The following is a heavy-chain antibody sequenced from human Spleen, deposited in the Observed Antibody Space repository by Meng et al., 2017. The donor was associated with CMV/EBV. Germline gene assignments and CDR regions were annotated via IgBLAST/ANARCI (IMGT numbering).Heavy chain of an antibody. J-gene: IGHJ4*01. V-gene: IGHV4-30-4*08. CDR3: ARYLTSHSFDS. D-gene: IGHD6-6*01. Sequence: CTVSGDSINSGDPFWSWIRQPPGEGLEWIGYISFTGNTYYKPSLKSRITISLDTSNNQFSLNLRSVSAGDTAVYYCARYLTSHSFDSWGHGTLVTVSS. CDR1: GDSINSGDPF. CDR2: ISFTGNT.